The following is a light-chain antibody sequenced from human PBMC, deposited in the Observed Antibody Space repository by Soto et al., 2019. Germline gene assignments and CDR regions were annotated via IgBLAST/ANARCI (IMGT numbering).Light chain of an antibody. CDR2: GAS. V-gene: IGKV3-20*01. CDR3: HQYAASPLT. Sequence: EIVLTQSPGTLSLSPEESTTLSCRASQSVGRNFLAWYQQKPGRAPRLLIHGASYRATGVPDRFSGSGSETDFTLTISRLEPEDFAVYYCHQYAASPLTFGGGTKVEIK. J-gene: IGKJ4*01. CDR1: QSVGRNF.